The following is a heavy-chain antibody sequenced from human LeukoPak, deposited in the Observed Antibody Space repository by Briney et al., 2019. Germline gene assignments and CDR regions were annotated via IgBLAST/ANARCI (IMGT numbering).Heavy chain of an antibody. Sequence: GGSLRLSCAASGFTFSSYAMRWVRQAPGKGLEWVAVISYDGSNKYYADSVKGRFTISRDNSKNTLYLQMNSLRAEDTAVYYCARDNHYSMDVWGKGTTVTVSS. CDR1: GFTFSSYA. CDR2: ISYDGSNK. V-gene: IGHV3-30*04. J-gene: IGHJ6*03. D-gene: IGHD1-14*01. CDR3: ARDNHYSMDV.